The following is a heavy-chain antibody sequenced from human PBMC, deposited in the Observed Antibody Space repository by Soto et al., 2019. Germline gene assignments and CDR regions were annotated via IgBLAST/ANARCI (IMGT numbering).Heavy chain of an antibody. V-gene: IGHV1-69*01. Sequence: QVQLVQSGAEVKKPGSSVKVSCQASGGSFSGQAVSWVRQAPGQGLEWLGGIIPIFRTTNYARKFQGGITITADESTGAAAMELTSLRSEETSIYQFASVPNWGQGPLVTV. CDR1: GGSFSGQA. CDR3: ASVPN. CDR2: IIPIFRTT. J-gene: IGHJ4*02.